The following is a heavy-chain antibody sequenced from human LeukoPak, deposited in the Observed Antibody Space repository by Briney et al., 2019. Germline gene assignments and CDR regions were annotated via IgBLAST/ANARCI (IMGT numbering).Heavy chain of an antibody. V-gene: IGHV4-59*08. CDR3: VRHKDPGSYYYYYGMDV. Sequence: PSETLSLTCTVSGGSISSYYWSWFRQPPGKGLEWIGSIYYRGSANYNPSLRSRVTISVDMSKNQFSLRLSSVTATDTAVYYCVRHKDPGSYYYYYGMDVWGQGTTVTVSS. CDR2: IYYRGSA. CDR1: GGSISSYY. J-gene: IGHJ6*02.